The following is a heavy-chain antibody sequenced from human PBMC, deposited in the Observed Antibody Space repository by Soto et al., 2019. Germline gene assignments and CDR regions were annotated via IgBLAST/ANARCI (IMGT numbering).Heavy chain of an antibody. J-gene: IGHJ4*02. CDR2: ISYDGSNK. Sequence: GGSLRLSCAASGFTFSSYGVHWVRQAPGKGLEWVAVISYDGSNKYYADSVKGRFTISRDNSKNTLYLQMNSLRAEDTAVYYCAKDLRGAGDYWGQGTLVTVSS. CDR3: AKDLRGAGDY. CDR1: GFTFSSYG. V-gene: IGHV3-30*18. D-gene: IGHD4-17*01.